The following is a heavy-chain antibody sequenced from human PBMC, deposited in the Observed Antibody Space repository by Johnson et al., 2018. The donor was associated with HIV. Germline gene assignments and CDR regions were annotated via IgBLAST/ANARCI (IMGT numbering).Heavy chain of an antibody. CDR2: IKQDGGEK. CDR1: GFTFSNAW. D-gene: IGHD4-23*01. J-gene: IGHJ3*01. V-gene: IGHV3-7*03. Sequence: VQLVESGGGLVKPGGSLRLSCAASGFTFSNAWMSWVRQVPGKGLEWVANIKQDGGEKYYVDSVKGRYIISRDNAKRSLYLQMNGLRVEDTALYYCARGRPWGWELRRDAFDVWGQGTMVTVSS. CDR3: ARGRPWGWELRRDAFDV.